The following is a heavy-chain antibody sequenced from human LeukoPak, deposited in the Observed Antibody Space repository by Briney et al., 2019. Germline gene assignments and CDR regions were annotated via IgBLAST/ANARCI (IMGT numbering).Heavy chain of an antibody. D-gene: IGHD3-22*01. CDR2: IHSGGST. Sequence: GGSLRLSCAASGFTVSSNYMSWVRQAPGKGLEWVSVIHSGGSTYYADSVKGRFTISRDNSKNTLYLQMNSLRAEDTAAYYCARSNYYDSSGYYYGGNYWGQGTLVTVSS. CDR1: GFTVSSNY. V-gene: IGHV3-53*01. CDR3: ARSNYYDSSGYYYGGNY. J-gene: IGHJ4*02.